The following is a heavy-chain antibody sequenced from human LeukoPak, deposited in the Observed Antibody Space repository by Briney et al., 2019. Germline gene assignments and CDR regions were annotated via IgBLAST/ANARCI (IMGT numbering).Heavy chain of an antibody. CDR1: GYTFTGYY. D-gene: IGHD5-12*01. CDR2: IIPIFGTA. J-gene: IGHJ5*02. V-gene: IGHV1-69*13. CDR3: ARHSGYEKLRNWFDP. Sequence: GASVKVSCKASGYTFTGYYMHWVRQAPGQGLEWMGGIIPIFGTANYAQKFQGRVTITADESTSTAYMELSSLRSEDTAVYYCARHSGYEKLRNWFDPWGQGTLVTVSS.